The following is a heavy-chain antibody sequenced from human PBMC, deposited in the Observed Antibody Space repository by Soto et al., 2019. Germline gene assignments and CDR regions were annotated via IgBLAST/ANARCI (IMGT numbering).Heavy chain of an antibody. Sequence: ASVKVSCKASGYTFTSYGISWVRQAPGQGLEWMGWISAYNGNTNYAQKLQGRVTMTTDTSTSTVYMELRSLRSDDTAVYYCARDGLRYFDWLLYNPPYFDYWGQGTLVTVSS. CDR1: GYTFTSYG. CDR2: ISAYNGNT. CDR3: ARDGLRYFDWLLYNPPYFDY. V-gene: IGHV1-18*01. J-gene: IGHJ4*02. D-gene: IGHD3-9*01.